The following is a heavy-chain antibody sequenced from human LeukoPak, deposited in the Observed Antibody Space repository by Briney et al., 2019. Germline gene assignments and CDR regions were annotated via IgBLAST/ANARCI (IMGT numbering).Heavy chain of an antibody. J-gene: IGHJ4*02. CDR1: GCPISSSRYS. V-gene: IGHV4-39*01. Sequence: SETLSLTCTVSGCPISSSRYSWGSIRQPPGKGLEWIVSIYYSGSTYYHPSLKHQLTISVDTSKNQFSLKLSSVTAAERAVYYCARHRGYRYGPTYYFDYRGQGTLVSGPS. CDR3: ARHRGYRYGPTYYFDY. CDR2: IYYSGST. D-gene: IGHD5-18*01.